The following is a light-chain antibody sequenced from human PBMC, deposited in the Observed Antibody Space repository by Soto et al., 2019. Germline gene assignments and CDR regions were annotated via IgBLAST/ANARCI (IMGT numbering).Light chain of an antibody. CDR2: GAS. V-gene: IGKV3-15*01. CDR3: QQYNDWPQT. J-gene: IGKJ1*01. Sequence: EAVMTQSPATLSVSPWERVTLSCRASQSVATNLAWYRQRPGQAPRLLIYGASKRAIGLPARFSGSGSGTEFTLTISSLQSEYFAVYYCQQYNDWPQTLGQGTKVDIK. CDR1: QSVATN.